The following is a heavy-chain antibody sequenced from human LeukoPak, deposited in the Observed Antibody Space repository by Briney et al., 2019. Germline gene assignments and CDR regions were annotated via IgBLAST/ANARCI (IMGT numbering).Heavy chain of an antibody. V-gene: IGHV4-31*03. CDR2: IHSSGSV. CDR1: GGSINSGGDY. J-gene: IGHJ4*02. D-gene: IGHD2-2*02. Sequence: KPSETLSLTCTVSGGSINSGGDYRSWLRQHPGKGLEWLGHIHSSGSVYYNPSLKSRITISTDTSQTQFSLKLTSVTAADTAVYYCATYCSSTSCYNRGFDYWGQGTLVTVSS. CDR3: ATYCSSTSCYNRGFDY.